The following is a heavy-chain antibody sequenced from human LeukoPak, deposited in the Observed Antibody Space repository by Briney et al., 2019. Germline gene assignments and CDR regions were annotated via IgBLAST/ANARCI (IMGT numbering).Heavy chain of an antibody. V-gene: IGHV1-46*01. CDR3: ARDRLGYYDSSGYYAGDY. D-gene: IGHD3-22*01. CDR1: EYTFTSYY. J-gene: IGHJ4*02. CDR2: INPSGGRT. Sequence: ASVKVPCKASEYTFTSYYIHWVRQVPGQGLEWMGTINPSGGRTTYAQKFQGRVTMTRDMSTSTVYMELSSLRSDDTAVYYCARDRLGYYDSSGYYAGDYWGQGTLVTVSS.